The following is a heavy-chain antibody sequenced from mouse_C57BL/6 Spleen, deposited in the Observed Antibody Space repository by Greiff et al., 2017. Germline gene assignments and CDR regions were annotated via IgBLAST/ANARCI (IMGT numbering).Heavy chain of an antibody. V-gene: IGHV1-81*01. Sequence: QVQLKESGAELARPGASVKLSCKASGYTFTSYGISWVKQRTGQGLEWIGEIYPRSGNTYYNEKFKGKATLTADKSSSTAYMELRSLTSEDSAVYFCASGYGNYDFSWYFDVWGTGTTVTVSS. CDR2: IYPRSGNT. J-gene: IGHJ1*03. CDR3: ASGYGNYDFSWYFDV. CDR1: GYTFTSYG. D-gene: IGHD2-10*02.